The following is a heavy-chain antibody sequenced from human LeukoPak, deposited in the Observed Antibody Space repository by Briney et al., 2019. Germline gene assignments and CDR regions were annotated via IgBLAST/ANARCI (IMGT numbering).Heavy chain of an antibody. CDR1: GFTFSSYS. Sequence: GGSLRLSCAASGFTFSSYSMNWVRQAPGKGLEWVSSISSSSDYIYYVDSVKGRFTISRDNTKNTLYLQMNSLRAEDTAVYYCAGWGDSGYDHSWGQGTLVTVSS. CDR3: AGWGDSGYDHS. D-gene: IGHD5-12*01. CDR2: ISSSSDYI. V-gene: IGHV3-21*01. J-gene: IGHJ4*02.